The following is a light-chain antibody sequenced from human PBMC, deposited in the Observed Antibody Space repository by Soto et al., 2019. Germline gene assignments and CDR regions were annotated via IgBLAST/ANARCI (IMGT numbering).Light chain of an antibody. V-gene: IGLV1-40*01. Sequence: QSVLTQPPSVSGAPGQRVTISCPGGTSKIWAGYDVHWYQQLPGTAHKLLLYGNSNRPSGVPDRFSGSKSGTSASLAITGLRAGDEAVYDSQSYDSGLSGSRLFGGGTQVTGL. CDR2: GNS. CDR1: TSKIWAGYD. J-gene: IGLJ2*01. CDR3: QSYDSGLSGSRL.